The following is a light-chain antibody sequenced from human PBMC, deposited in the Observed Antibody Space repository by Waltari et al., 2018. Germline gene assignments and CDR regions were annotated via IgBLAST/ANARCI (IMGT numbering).Light chain of an antibody. V-gene: IGLV2-8*01. CDR3: SSYAGSNDPVV. CDR1: SSDVGGSNY. CDR2: EVS. J-gene: IGLJ2*01. Sequence: QSALTQPPSASGSPGQSVAISCTGTSSDVGGSNYVSWYQQHPGKAPKLIIYEVSKRPSGCPDRCSGSKSGNPASLTVSGLQADDEADFYCSSYAGSNDPVVFGGGTKLTVL.